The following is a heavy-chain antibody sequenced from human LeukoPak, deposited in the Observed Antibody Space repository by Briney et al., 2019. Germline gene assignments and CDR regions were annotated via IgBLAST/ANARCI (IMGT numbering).Heavy chain of an antibody. CDR3: VRDRSRGYY. D-gene: IGHD3-22*01. CDR2: TKEDGSER. Sequence: PGGSLRLSCAASGFTTSSYWMSWARQAPGKGLEWVATTKEDGSERYYVDSVKGRFTISRDNAKNSVYLQMNGLRAEDTAVYYCVRDRSRGYYWGQGTLVTVSS. J-gene: IGHJ4*02. V-gene: IGHV3-7*01. CDR1: GFTTSSYW.